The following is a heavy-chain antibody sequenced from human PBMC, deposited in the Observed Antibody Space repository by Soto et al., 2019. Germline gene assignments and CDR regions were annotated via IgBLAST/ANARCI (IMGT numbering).Heavy chain of an antibody. D-gene: IGHD3-3*01. CDR3: ARGQRFSDWFDP. J-gene: IGHJ5*02. CDR1: GGTFSSYA. V-gene: IGHV1-69*13. CDR2: IIPIFGTA. Sequence: SVKFSCKASGGTFSSYAISWVRQAPGQGLEWMGGIIPIFGTANYAQKFQGRVTITADESTSTAYMELSSLRSEDTAVYYCARGQRFSDWFDPWGQGTLGTVSS.